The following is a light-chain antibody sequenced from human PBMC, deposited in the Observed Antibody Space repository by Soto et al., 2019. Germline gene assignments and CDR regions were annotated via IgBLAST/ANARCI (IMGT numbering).Light chain of an antibody. CDR2: DVS. CDR1: SSDVGGYNY. V-gene: IGLV2-14*01. CDR3: SSYTSSSTLYV. Sequence: QSALTQPASVSGSPGQSITISCTGTSSDVGGYNYVSWYQQHPGKATKLMNYDVSNRPSGVSYRFSGSKSGNTASLTISGLQAEDEADYYCSSYTSSSTLYVFGTGTKVTVL. J-gene: IGLJ1*01.